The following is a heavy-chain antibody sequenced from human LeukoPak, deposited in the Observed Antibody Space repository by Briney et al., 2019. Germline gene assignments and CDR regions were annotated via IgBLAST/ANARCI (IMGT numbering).Heavy chain of an antibody. CDR3: ARDSFYYDSRIFDP. J-gene: IGHJ5*02. Sequence: GGSLRLSCAASGSTFSSYWMSWVRQAPGKGLEWVANIKQDGSEKYYVDSVRGRFTISRDNAKNSLYLQMNSLRAEDTAVYYCARDSFYYDSRIFDPWGQGTLVTVSS. CDR2: IKQDGSEK. D-gene: IGHD3-22*01. V-gene: IGHV3-7*01. CDR1: GSTFSSYW.